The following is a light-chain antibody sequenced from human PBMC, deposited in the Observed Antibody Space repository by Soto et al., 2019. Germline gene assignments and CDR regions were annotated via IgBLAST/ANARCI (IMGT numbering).Light chain of an antibody. CDR1: QTISSSY. CDR3: QYYASSPTWT. CDR2: GSS. J-gene: IGKJ1*01. Sequence: EIVMTQSASTMSVSPGERATLSCSAIQTISSSYLAWYLQKPGQAPRLLIYGSSTRATGIADRFSGGGSGTDFTLTISRLEPEDFAVYYCQYYASSPTWTFGQGTKVDIK. V-gene: IGKV3-20*01.